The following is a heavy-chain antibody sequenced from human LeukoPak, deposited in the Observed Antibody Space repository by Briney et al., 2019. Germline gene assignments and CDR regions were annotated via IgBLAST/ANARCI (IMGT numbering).Heavy chain of an antibody. CDR1: GGSISSGGYY. CDR2: IYYSGST. Sequence: PSETLSLTCTVSGGSISSGGYYWSWIRQHPGKGLEWIGYIYYSGSTYYNPSLKSRVTISVDTSKNQFSLKLSSVTAADTAVYYCARQAGGTSGPFDYWGQGTLVTVSS. D-gene: IGHD4-23*01. J-gene: IGHJ4*02. V-gene: IGHV4-31*03. CDR3: ARQAGGTSGPFDY.